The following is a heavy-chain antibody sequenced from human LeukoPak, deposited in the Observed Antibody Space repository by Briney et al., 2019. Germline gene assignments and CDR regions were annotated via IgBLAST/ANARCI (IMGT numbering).Heavy chain of an antibody. J-gene: IGHJ4*02. CDR2: ISYDGSNK. D-gene: IGHD3-16*01. V-gene: IGHV3-30-3*01. Sequence: GRSLRLSCAASGFTFSSYAMHWVRQAPGKGLEWVAVISYDGSNKYYADSVKGRFTISRDNSKNTLYLQMNSLRAEDTAVYYCADVRAAWGGDYWGQGTLVTVSS. CDR1: GFTFSSYA. CDR3: ADVRAAWGGDY.